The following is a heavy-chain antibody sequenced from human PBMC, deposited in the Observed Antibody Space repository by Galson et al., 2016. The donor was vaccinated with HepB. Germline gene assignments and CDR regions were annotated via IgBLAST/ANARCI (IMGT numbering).Heavy chain of an antibody. J-gene: IGHJ2*01. CDR1: GFSVSAKD. D-gene: IGHD4-23*01. CDR2: AHNDGWT. Sequence: SLRLSCAASGFSVSAKDMTWVRQAPGKALEWVSVAHNDGWTQYADSVKGRLTIPRDNSKNTVFLQMNNLRADDTAVYYCARRFGGHLMGWYFDLWGRGTPVTVSS. V-gene: IGHV3-53*01. CDR3: ARRFGGHLMGWYFDL.